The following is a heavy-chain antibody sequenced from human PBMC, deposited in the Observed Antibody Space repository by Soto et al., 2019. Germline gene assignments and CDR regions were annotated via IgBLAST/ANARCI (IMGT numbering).Heavy chain of an antibody. CDR1: GFTFSKYA. J-gene: IGHJ4*02. CDR3: AKGHSSSWQGYFDN. D-gene: IGHD6-13*01. Sequence: PGGSLRLSCAASGFTFSKYAMSWVRQAPGEGLEWVSGISDSGGSTYYAESVRGRFTISRDNSKSTVYLQMNSLRAEDTAIYYCAKGHSSSWQGYFDNWGQGTLVTVS. CDR2: ISDSGGST. V-gene: IGHV3-23*01.